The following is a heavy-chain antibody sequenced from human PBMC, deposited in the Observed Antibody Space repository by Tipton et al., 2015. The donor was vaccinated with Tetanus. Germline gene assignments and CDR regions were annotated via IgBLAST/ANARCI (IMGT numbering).Heavy chain of an antibody. CDR2: IYTSGST. J-gene: IGHJ4*02. CDR3: ARHLKRNSGSYLLQFDY. D-gene: IGHD1-26*01. V-gene: IGHV4-4*07. Sequence: TLSLTCTVSGGSISSYYWSWIRQPAGKGLEWIGRIYTSGSTNYNPSLKSRVTISVDTSKNQFSLKLSSVTAADTAVYYCARHLKRNSGSYLLQFDYWGQGTLVTVSS. CDR1: GGSISSYY.